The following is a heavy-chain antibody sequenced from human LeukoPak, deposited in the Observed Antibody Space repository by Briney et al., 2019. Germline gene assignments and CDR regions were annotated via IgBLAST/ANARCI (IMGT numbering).Heavy chain of an antibody. J-gene: IGHJ3*02. V-gene: IGHV3-15*01. D-gene: IGHD5-12*01. CDR3: TTGGNVIVAGTRAFDI. CDR1: GFTFSSYA. CDR2: IKSTVDGGTT. Sequence: GGSLRLSCAASGFTFSSYAMSWVRQVPGKGLEWVGRIKSTVDGGTTDLAAPVKGRFTVSRDDSENTLYLQMSSLRTEDTAVYYCTTGGNVIVAGTRAFDIWGHGTMVIVSS.